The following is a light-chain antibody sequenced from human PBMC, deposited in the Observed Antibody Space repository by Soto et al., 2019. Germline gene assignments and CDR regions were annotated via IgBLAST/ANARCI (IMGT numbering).Light chain of an antibody. CDR2: GAS. J-gene: IGKJ1*01. V-gene: IGKV3-20*01. Sequence: EIVLTQSPGTLSLSPGERATLLCRASQSVTSSYLAWYQQKHGQAPRLLIYGASSRATGIPDRFSGSGSGTDFTLTISRLEPEDFAVYYCQQYGSSLPWTFGQGTKVEIK. CDR1: QSVTSSY. CDR3: QQYGSSLPWT.